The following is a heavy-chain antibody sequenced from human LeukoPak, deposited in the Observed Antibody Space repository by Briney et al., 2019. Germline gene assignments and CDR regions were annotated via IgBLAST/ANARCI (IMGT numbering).Heavy chain of an antibody. CDR2: MSYDGSNK. V-gene: IGHV3-30*04. J-gene: IGHJ4*02. Sequence: PGRSLRLSCAASGFTFSNYAMHRVRQAPGKGLEWVAVMSYDGSNKYYADSVKGRFTISRDNSKNTLYLQMNSLRTEDTAVYYCARDNYYDSSGYYSFDYWGQGTLVTVSS. CDR1: GFTFSNYA. CDR3: ARDNYYDSSGYYSFDY. D-gene: IGHD3-22*01.